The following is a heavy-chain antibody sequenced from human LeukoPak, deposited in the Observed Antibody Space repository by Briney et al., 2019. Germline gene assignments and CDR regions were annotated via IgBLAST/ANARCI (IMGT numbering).Heavy chain of an antibody. J-gene: IGHJ4*02. CDR3: VKDLGHSSGWYPLGY. D-gene: IGHD6-19*01. CDR2: IWFDGNNK. V-gene: IGHV3-33*06. Sequence: SCKASGYTFTGYYMHWVRQAPGKGLEWVAVIWFDGNNKYYADSVKGRFTISRDNSRNTLYLQMNSLRAEDTAVYYCVKDLGHSSGWYPLGYWGQGTLVTVSS. CDR1: GYTFTGYY.